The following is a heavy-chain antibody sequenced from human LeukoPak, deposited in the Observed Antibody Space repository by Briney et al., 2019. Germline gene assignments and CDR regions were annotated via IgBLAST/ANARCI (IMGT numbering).Heavy chain of an antibody. CDR2: LGTIGDT. CDR3: ARAPVIGTVPVPGFLDV. J-gene: IGHJ6*04. V-gene: IGHV3-13*01. D-gene: IGHD6-19*01. Sequence: GGTLRLSCAASGFTFSTYDMQWVRQVAGKGLEWVSSLGTIGDTCYPGSVKGRFTIYRENAKNSLYLQMNSLRAGDTAVYYCARAPVIGTVPVPGFLDVWGKGATVTVSS. CDR1: GFTFSTYD.